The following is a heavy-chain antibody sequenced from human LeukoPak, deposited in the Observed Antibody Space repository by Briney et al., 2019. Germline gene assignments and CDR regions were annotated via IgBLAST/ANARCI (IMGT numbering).Heavy chain of an antibody. CDR2: IYHSGST. CDR3: ARNNIGTRTYDY. V-gene: IGHV4-4*02. CDR1: GDSISSSNW. D-gene: IGHD1/OR15-1a*01. Sequence: SETLSLTCAVSGDSISSSNWWSWVRQPPGKGLEWIGEIYHSGSTNYNPSLKSRVTISVDKSKNQFSLKLTSVTAADTAVYYCARNNIGTRTYDYWGQGTLVTVSS. J-gene: IGHJ4*02.